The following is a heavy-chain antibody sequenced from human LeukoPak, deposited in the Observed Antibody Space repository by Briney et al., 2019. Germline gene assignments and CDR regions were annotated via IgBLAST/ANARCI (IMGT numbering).Heavy chain of an antibody. CDR3: AKEQWLAGALDY. V-gene: IGHV3-30*18. CDR2: ISYDGSNK. D-gene: IGHD6-19*01. J-gene: IGHJ4*02. Sequence: GGSLILSCSASGFTFNSYGMYWVRQAPGKGLEWVAFISYDGSNKYYGDAVRGRLTISRDNSQNTVYLQMNSLRTQDTAVYYCAKEQWLAGALDYWGQGTLVTVSS. CDR1: GFTFNSYG.